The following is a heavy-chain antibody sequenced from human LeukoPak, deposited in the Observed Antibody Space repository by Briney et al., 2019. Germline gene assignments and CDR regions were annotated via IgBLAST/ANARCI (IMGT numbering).Heavy chain of an antibody. J-gene: IGHJ4*02. V-gene: IGHV1-24*01. Sequence: GASVTVSCKVSGYTLTGLSMHWVRQAPGKGLEWMGGFDPEGGETIYAQKFQGRVTMTEDTSTDTAYMELSSLRSEDTAVYYCATERLGKYQLLYGDYWGQGTLVTVSS. CDR1: GYTLTGLS. CDR3: ATERLGKYQLLYGDY. CDR2: FDPEGGET. D-gene: IGHD2-2*02.